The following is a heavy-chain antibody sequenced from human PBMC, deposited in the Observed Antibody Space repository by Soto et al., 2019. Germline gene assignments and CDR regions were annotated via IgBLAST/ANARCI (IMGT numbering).Heavy chain of an antibody. Sequence: EVQLVESGGVVVQPGGSLRLSCAASGFTFDDYTMHWVRQAPGKGLEWVSLISWDGGSTYYADSVKGRFTISRDNSKNSLYLQMNSLRTEDTALYYCAKGEYFDWLPGSYGMDVWGQGTTVTVSS. V-gene: IGHV3-43*01. D-gene: IGHD3-9*01. CDR2: ISWDGGST. J-gene: IGHJ6*02. CDR3: AKGEYFDWLPGSYGMDV. CDR1: GFTFDDYT.